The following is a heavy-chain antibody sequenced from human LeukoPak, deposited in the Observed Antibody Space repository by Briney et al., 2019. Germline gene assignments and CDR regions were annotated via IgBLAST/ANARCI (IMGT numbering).Heavy chain of an antibody. CDR3: ARRAGAYSHPYDY. CDR2: IYSDNT. Sequence: PGGSLRLSCAASEFTFSTYSMNWVRQAPGKGLEWVSFIYSDNTHYSGSVKGRFTISRDNSKNTLYLQMNSLRAEDTAVYYCARRAGAYSHPYDYWGQGTLVTVSS. CDR1: EFTFSTYS. D-gene: IGHD4/OR15-4a*01. V-gene: IGHV3-53*01. J-gene: IGHJ4*02.